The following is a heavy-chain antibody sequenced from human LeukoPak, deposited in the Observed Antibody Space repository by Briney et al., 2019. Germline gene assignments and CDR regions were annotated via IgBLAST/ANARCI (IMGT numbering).Heavy chain of an antibody. CDR2: IRYDGTYK. CDR3: ARSARLMKGVVEVTALDD. D-gene: IGHD3-3*01. CDR1: GYTFSSYG. Sequence: GGSLRLSCAASGYTFSSYGMHWVRQAPGKGLEWVAFIRYDGTYKYYADSVKGRFTISRDNSKNTVYLQMNSLRAEDTALYYCARSARLMKGVVEVTALDDWGQGTLVTVSS. V-gene: IGHV3-30*02. J-gene: IGHJ4*02.